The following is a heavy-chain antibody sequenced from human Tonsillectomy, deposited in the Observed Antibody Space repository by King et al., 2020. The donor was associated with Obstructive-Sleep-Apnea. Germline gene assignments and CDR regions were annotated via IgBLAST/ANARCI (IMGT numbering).Heavy chain of an antibody. J-gene: IGHJ4*02. Sequence: VQLVESGGVVVQPGGSLRLSCAASGFTFDDYTMHWVRQAPGKGLEWVSLISWDGGSTYYADSVKGRFTISIDNSKNSLYLQMNSLRTEDTALYYCAKDMVGYYDSSGYYGFDYWGQGTLVTVSS. CDR3: AKDMVGYYDSSGYYGFDY. CDR1: GFTFDDYT. CDR2: ISWDGGST. V-gene: IGHV3-43*01. D-gene: IGHD3-22*01.